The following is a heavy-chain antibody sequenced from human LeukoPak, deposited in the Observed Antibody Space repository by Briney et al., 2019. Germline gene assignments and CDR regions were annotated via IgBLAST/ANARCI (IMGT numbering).Heavy chain of an antibody. V-gene: IGHV1-69*04. Sequence: ASVTVSCTASGGTFSSYAISWVRQAPGQGLEWMGRITPILGIANYAQKFQGRVTITADKSTSTVYMELSSLRSEDTAVYYCARDQSPDGDYSLGYGGQETLVTVSS. CDR1: GGTFSSYA. J-gene: IGHJ4*02. CDR2: ITPILGIA. CDR3: ARDQSPDGDYSLGY. D-gene: IGHD4-17*01.